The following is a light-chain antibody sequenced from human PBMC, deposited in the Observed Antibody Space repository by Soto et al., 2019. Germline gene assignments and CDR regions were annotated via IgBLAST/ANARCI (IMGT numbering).Light chain of an antibody. V-gene: IGKV2-30*01. Sequence: DAVLTQSPHSLPVTPGQPASISCRSSQSLEYSDGKTYLNWYQQRPGQSPRRLIYKVSNRDFGVPDRFSGSGSGTAFTLEISRVEAEDVGVYYCMQGSYWPWTFGQGTKVEIK. CDR2: KVS. J-gene: IGKJ1*01. CDR1: QSLEYSDGKTY. CDR3: MQGSYWPWT.